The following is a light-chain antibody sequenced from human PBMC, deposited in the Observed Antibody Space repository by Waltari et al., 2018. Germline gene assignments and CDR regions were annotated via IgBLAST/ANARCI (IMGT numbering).Light chain of an antibody. V-gene: IGKV1-39*01. Sequence: DIQMTQSPSSLSASVGDSVPITCRASQSISSYLNWYQQKPGKAPKVLIYVASSLQSGVPSRFSGSGSGTDFTLTISSLQPEDFATYFCQQSYSTPLTFGGGTKVEIK. CDR1: QSISSY. CDR2: VAS. CDR3: QQSYSTPLT. J-gene: IGKJ4*01.